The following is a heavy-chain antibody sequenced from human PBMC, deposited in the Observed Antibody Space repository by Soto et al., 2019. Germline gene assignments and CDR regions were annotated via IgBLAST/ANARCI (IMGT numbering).Heavy chain of an antibody. CDR1: GGSVSSYS. J-gene: IGHJ4*02. Sequence: SETLSLTCTVSGGSVSSYSWTWVRQPPGKGLEWIGYVYYSGSTHYNPSLKSRVTISLDTSKNQFSLKLTSVTAADTARYFCGISPPAMVAPFIWGQGTLVPVSS. CDR2: VYYSGST. V-gene: IGHV4-59*02. D-gene: IGHD5-18*01. CDR3: GISPPAMVAPFI.